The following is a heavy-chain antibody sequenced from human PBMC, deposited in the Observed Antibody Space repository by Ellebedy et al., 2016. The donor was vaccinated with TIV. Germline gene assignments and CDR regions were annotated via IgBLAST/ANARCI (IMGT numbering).Heavy chain of an antibody. CDR3: ARGGAYEILTGYRPLDY. CDR2: ISSSSSYI. CDR1: GFTFSSYS. J-gene: IGHJ4*02. Sequence: GESLKISXAASGFTFSSYSMNWVRQAPGKGLEWVSSISSSSSYIYYADSVKGRFTISRDNAKNSLYLQMNSLRAEDTAVYYCARGGAYEILTGYRPLDYWGQGTLVTVSS. V-gene: IGHV3-21*01. D-gene: IGHD3-9*01.